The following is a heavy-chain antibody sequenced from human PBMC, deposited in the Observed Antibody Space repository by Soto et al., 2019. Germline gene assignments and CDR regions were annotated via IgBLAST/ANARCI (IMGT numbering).Heavy chain of an antibody. CDR3: ATVYSSGSFDY. CDR2: IYYSGST. CDR1: GGSISSGDYY. D-gene: IGHD3-10*01. V-gene: IGHV4-30-4*01. Sequence: QVQLQESGPGLVKPSQTLSLTCTVSGGSISSGDYYWSWIRQPPGKGSEWIGYIYYSGSTYYNPPLKRRVTISVDPSKNQFSLKLRSVTAADTAVYYCATVYSSGSFDYWGQGTLVTVSS. J-gene: IGHJ4*02.